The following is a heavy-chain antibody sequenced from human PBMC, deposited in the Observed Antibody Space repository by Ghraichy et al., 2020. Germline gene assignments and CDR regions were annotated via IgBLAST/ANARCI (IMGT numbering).Heavy chain of an antibody. CDR2: IKQDGSEK. V-gene: IGHV3-7*01. D-gene: IGHD6-13*01. CDR1: GFTFSSYW. CDR3: ARSSSPFDY. Sequence: LSLTCAASGFTFSSYWMSWVRQAPGKGLEWVANIKQDGSEKYYVDSVKGRFTISRDNAKNSLYLQMNSLRAEDTAVYYCARSSSPFDYWGQGTLVTVSS. J-gene: IGHJ4*02.